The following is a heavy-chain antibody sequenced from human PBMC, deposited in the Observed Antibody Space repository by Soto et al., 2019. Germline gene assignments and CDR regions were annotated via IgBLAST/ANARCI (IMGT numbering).Heavy chain of an antibody. J-gene: IGHJ6*02. CDR2: IKQDGIEK. Sequence: EVQLVESGGGLVQPGGSLRLSCAASGFTFTNYWMTWVRLAPGKGLEWVANIKQDGIEKYHVDSVKGRFSISRDNAKHSLFLQMNSLRAEDTAVYYCARGAGMTPPYYYYGIDVWGQGTTVTVSS. D-gene: IGHD1-1*01. CDR3: ARGAGMTPPYYYYGIDV. CDR1: GFTFTNYW. V-gene: IGHV3-7*05.